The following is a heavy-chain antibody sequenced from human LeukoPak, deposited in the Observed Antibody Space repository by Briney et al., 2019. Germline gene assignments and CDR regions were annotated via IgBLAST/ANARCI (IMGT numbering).Heavy chain of an antibody. CDR2: ISAYNGNT. CDR3: ARVGGPVVPAGPTFDY. J-gene: IGHJ4*02. D-gene: IGHD2-2*01. CDR1: GYTFTSYG. Sequence: ASVKVSCKASGYTFTSYGISWVRQAPGQGLEWMGWISAYNGNTNYAQKLQGRVTMTTDTSTSTAYMELRSLRSDDTAVYYCARVGGPVVPAGPTFDYWGQGTLVTVSS. V-gene: IGHV1-18*01.